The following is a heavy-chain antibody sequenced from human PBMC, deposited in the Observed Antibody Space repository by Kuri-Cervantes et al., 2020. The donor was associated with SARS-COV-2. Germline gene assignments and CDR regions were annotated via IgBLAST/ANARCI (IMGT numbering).Heavy chain of an antibody. CDR3: ARSHTLYGGNSSPWDY. J-gene: IGHJ4*02. CDR2: INPNSGGT. CDR1: GYTFTGYY. Sequence: ASVKVSCKASGYTFTGYYMHWVRQAPGQGLEWMGWINPNSGGTNYAQILQGRITMTTDTSTSTAYMELRSLRSHDTAVYYCARSHTLYGGNSSPWDYWGQGTLVTVSS. V-gene: IGHV1-2*02. D-gene: IGHD4-23*01.